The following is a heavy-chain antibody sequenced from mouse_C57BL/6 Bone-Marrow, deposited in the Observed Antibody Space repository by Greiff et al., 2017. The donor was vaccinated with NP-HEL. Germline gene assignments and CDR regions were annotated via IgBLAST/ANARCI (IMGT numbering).Heavy chain of an antibody. D-gene: IGHD2-4*01. CDR3: ARTLLLRGAIDY. CDR1: GYTFTSYW. V-gene: IGHV1-64*01. J-gene: IGHJ4*01. CDR2: IRPNSGST. Sequence: VQLQQPGAELVKPGASVKLSCKASGYTFTSYWMHWVQQRPGQGLEWIGMIRPNSGSTNYNEKFKSKVTLTVDKSTSTVYMQLSSLTSEDSAVYYCARTLLLRGAIDYWGQGTSVTVSS.